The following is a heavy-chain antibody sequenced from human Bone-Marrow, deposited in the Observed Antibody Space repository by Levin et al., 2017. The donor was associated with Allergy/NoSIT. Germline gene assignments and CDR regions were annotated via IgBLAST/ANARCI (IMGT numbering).Heavy chain of an antibody. Sequence: PGASVKVSCKASGGTFNSYSIGWVRQAPGEGLEWVGGIIPLFGATQYAQRFHGRVTITADKSTDTAYMELSSLRSDDTALYYCAREVTSWPYFGNYVGWYFDLWGRGTLVTVSS. J-gene: IGHJ2*01. CDR2: IIPLFGAT. CDR3: AREVTSWPYFGNYVGWYFDL. D-gene: IGHD4-17*01. CDR1: GGTFNSYS. V-gene: IGHV1-69*06.